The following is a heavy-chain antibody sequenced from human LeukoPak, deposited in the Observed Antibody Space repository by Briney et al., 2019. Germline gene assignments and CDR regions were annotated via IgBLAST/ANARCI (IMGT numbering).Heavy chain of an antibody. J-gene: IGHJ4*02. CDR1: GGSLYSGDYY. Sequence: SQTLSLTCTVSGGSLYSGDYYWNWIRQAPGKGLEWIGYIYYIGSTYYNPSLKGRVTMSLGPSKNQFSLKLNSVTAADTAVYYCAGPWEYYFDYWGQGILVVVSS. CDR2: IYYIGST. CDR3: AGPWEYYFDY. V-gene: IGHV4-30-4*01. D-gene: IGHD2/OR15-2a*01.